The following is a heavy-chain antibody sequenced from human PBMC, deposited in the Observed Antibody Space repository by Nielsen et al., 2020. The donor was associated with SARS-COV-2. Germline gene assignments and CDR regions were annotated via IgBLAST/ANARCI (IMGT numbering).Heavy chain of an antibody. D-gene: IGHD4-17*01. CDR3: ASDLYGDYAYGG. CDR2: IYYSGST. CDR1: GGSISSYY. Sequence: SETLSLTCTVSGGSISSYYWSWIRQPPGKGLEWIGYIYYSGSTNYNPSLKSRVTISVDTSKNQFSLKLSSVTAADTAVYYCASDLYGDYAYGGWGQGTLVTVSS. J-gene: IGHJ4*02. V-gene: IGHV4-59*13.